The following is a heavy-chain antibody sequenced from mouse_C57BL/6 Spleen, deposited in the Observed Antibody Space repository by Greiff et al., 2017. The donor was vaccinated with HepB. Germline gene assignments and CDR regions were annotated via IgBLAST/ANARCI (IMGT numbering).Heavy chain of an antibody. Sequence: VQLQQSGAELVKPGASVKLSCKASGYTFTSYSMHWVKQRPGQGLEWIGMIHPNSGSTNYNEKFKSKATLTVDKSSSTAYMQLSSLTSEDSAVYYCARQLRSSWFAYWGQGTLVTVSA. D-gene: IGHD3-2*02. V-gene: IGHV1-64*01. CDR2: IHPNSGST. CDR3: ARQLRSSWFAY. CDR1: GYTFTSYS. J-gene: IGHJ3*01.